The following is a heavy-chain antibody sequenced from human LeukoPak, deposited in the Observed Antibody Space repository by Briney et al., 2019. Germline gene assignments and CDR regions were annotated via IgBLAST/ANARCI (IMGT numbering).Heavy chain of an antibody. CDR3: ARDQVVVTATDFFDY. V-gene: IGHV1-2*02. CDR1: GYTFTGYY. J-gene: IGHJ4*02. Sequence: GASVKVSCKAPGYTFTGYYMHWVRQAPGQGLEWMGWINPNSGATNYAQKFQGRVTMTRDTSITTAYMELSRLRSDDPAVYYCARDQVVVTATDFFDYWGQGTLVTVSS. D-gene: IGHD2-21*02. CDR2: INPNSGAT.